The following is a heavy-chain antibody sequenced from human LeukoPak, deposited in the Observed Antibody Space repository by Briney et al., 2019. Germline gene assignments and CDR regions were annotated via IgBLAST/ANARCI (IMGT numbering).Heavy chain of an antibody. CDR2: ISGSGGST. V-gene: IGHV3-23*01. Sequence: GGSLRLSCAASGFTFSSYAMSWVRQAPGKGLEWVSAISGSGGSTYYAGSVKGRFTISRDNSKNTLYLQMNSLRAEDTAVYYCAKDTDMGGSWFDYWGQGTLVTVSS. CDR1: GFTFSSYA. CDR3: AKDTDMGGSWFDY. J-gene: IGHJ5*01. D-gene: IGHD5-18*01.